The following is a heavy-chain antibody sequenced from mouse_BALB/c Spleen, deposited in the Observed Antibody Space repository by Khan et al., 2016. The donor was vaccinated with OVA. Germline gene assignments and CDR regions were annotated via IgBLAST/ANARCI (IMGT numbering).Heavy chain of an antibody. D-gene: IGHD1-3*01. CDR2: IFPGKSDT. CDR3: TRGGYSSFAY. V-gene: IGHV1-5*01. J-gene: IGHJ3*01. CDR1: GYSFTSYL. Sequence: EVKLLESGTVLARPGASVKMSCKASGYSFTSYLIHWVKQRPGQGLEWIGDIFPGKSDTTYNQKFKDKAKLTAGTSASTAYMELSSLTNEDSAVYYCTRGGYSSFAYWGQGTLVTVSA.